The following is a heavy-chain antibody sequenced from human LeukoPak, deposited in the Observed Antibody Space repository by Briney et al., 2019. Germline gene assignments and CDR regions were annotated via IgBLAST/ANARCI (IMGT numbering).Heavy chain of an antibody. Sequence: GASVKVSCEASGYTFTDYYVHWVRQAPGQGLEWVGWLNPNSGGTDYAQKFQGRVTMTRDTSISTAYMGLSSLRSDDTAVYYCARDRWASPLGMDVWGQGTTVTGSS. CDR3: ARDRWASPLGMDV. CDR2: LNPNSGGT. V-gene: IGHV1-2*02. J-gene: IGHJ6*02. D-gene: IGHD4-23*01. CDR1: GYTFTDYY.